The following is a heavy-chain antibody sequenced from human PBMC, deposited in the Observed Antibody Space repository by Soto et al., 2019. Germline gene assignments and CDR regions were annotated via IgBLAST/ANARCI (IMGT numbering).Heavy chain of an antibody. CDR3: ARVRATAYEIDY. CDR1: GFMFGSYW. Sequence: PGGSLRLSCTASGFMFGSYWMTWVRHVPGKGLQWVANIKRDGSGKYYVDFVKGRFTISRDNADNSVFLDMNNLRVDDTATYYCARVRATAYEIDYWGQGALVTVSS. CDR2: IKRDGSGK. V-gene: IGHV3-7*03. D-gene: IGHD1-26*01. J-gene: IGHJ4*02.